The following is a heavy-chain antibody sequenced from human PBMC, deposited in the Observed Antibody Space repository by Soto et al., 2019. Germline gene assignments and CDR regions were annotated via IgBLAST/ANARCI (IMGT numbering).Heavy chain of an antibody. CDR2: FDPEDGET. D-gene: IGHD6-19*01. CDR3: ATTSWVGDSSGWYSWYFDL. V-gene: IGHV1-24*01. J-gene: IGHJ2*01. Sequence: QVQLVQSGAEVKKPGASVKVSCKVSGYTLTELSMHWVRQAPGKGLEWMGGFDPEDGETIYAQKFQGRVTMTEDTSTDTAYMELSSLRSEDTAVYYCATTSWVGDSSGWYSWYFDLWGRGTLVTASS. CDR1: GYTLTELS.